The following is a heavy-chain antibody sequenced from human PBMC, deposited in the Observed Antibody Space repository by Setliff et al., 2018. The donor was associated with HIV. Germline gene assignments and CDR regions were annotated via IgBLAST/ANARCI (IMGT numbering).Heavy chain of an antibody. V-gene: IGHV4-61*02. Sequence: PSETLSLTCTVSGGSISSGSYYWSWIRQPAGKGLEWIGRIYTSGSTNYNPSLKSRVTISRDNAKNSLYLQMNSLRAEDTAMYYCARDWRHGYDLNFDYWGQGTLVTVSS. CDR2: IYTSGST. CDR3: ARDWRHGYDLNFDY. CDR1: GGSISSGSYY. J-gene: IGHJ4*02. D-gene: IGHD5-12*01.